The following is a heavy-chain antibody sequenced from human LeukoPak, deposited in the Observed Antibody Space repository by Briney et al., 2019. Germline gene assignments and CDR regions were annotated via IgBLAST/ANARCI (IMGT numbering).Heavy chain of an antibody. D-gene: IGHD1-26*01. CDR1: GYTFTSYY. CDR2: INPSGGST. J-gene: IGHJ4*02. Sequence: ASVKVSCKASGYTFTSYYIHWVRQAPGQGLEWMGIINPSGGSTNYAQDLQGRVTMTRDTSTSTVYMELSSLRSEDTAVYYCARRELAGSTAYFDYWGQGTLVTVSS. CDR3: ARRELAGSTAYFDY. V-gene: IGHV1-46*01.